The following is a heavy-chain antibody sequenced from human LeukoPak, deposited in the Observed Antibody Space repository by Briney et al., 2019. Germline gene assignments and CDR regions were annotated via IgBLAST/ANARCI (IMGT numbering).Heavy chain of an antibody. CDR1: GGSISSYY. Sequence: SETLSLTCTVSGGSISSYYWSWIRQPPAQGLEWIGYIYYSGSTNYNPSLKSRVTISVDTSKNQFSLKLSSVTAADTAVYYCARVRSSGYPPPPAFDYWGQGTLVTVSS. J-gene: IGHJ4*02. CDR3: ARVRSSGYPPPPAFDY. CDR2: IYYSGST. D-gene: IGHD3-22*01. V-gene: IGHV4-59*01.